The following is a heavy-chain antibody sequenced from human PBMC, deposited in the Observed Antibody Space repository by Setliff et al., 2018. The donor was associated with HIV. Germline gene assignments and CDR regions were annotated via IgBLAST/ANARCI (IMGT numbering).Heavy chain of an antibody. Sequence: SETLSLTCTVSGGSISSGDYYWSWIRQPPGKGLEWIGYIYYSGSTYYNPSLKSRITISVETSKKQFALRLSSVTAADTAVYYCARWYSSSYYAFDIWGQGTMVTVSS. CDR2: IYYSGST. CDR1: GGSISSGDYY. CDR3: ARWYSSSYYAFDI. J-gene: IGHJ3*02. V-gene: IGHV4-30-4*08. D-gene: IGHD1-26*01.